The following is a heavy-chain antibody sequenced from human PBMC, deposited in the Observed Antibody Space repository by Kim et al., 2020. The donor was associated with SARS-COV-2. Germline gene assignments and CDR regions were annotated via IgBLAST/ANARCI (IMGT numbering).Heavy chain of an antibody. V-gene: IGHV1-3*01. Sequence: ASVKVSCKASGYTFTSYAMHWVRQAPGQRLEWMGWINAGNGNTKYSQKFQGRVTITRDTSASTAYMELSSLRSEDTAVYYCAVIGWVRGVIMDDYWGQGTLVTVSS. CDR2: INAGNGNT. CDR3: AVIGWVRGVIMDDY. J-gene: IGHJ4*02. D-gene: IGHD3-10*01. CDR1: GYTFTSYA.